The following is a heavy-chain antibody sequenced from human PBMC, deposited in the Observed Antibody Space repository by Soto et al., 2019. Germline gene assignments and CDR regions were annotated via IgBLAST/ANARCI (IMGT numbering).Heavy chain of an antibody. CDR3: ARGSGIVALPGELEDVNYDF. CDR1: GQSFSGHS. J-gene: IGHJ4*02. D-gene: IGHD1-1*01. CDR2: ISESGST. V-gene: IGHV4-34*01. Sequence: QVHLQQWGAGLVKPSETLSLSCAVYGQSFSGHSWAWIRQPPWKGLEWIGEISESGSTYYNPSLKSRVTISTDTSKNQFSLKLSSVTAADTAAYFCARGSGIVALPGELEDVNYDFWGQGTLVNVSS.